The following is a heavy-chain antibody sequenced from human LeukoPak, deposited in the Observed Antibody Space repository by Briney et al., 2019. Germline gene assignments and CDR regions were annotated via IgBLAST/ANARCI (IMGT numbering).Heavy chain of an antibody. V-gene: IGHV4-38-2*02. CDR1: GYSIGSGYD. CDR3: ARVGMGSWYYFDY. CDR2: INYSGRP. J-gene: IGHJ4*02. D-gene: IGHD6-13*01. Sequence: SETLSLTCSVSGYSIGSGYDWAWIRQPPGKGLEWIGSINYSGRPYYNPSLKSRVTISVDTSKNQFSLKLSSVTAADTAVYYCARVGMGSWYYFDYWGQGTLVTVSS.